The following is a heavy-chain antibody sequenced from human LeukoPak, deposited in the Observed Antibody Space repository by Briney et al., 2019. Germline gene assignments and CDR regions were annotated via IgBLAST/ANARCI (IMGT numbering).Heavy chain of an antibody. V-gene: IGHV3-30*02. Sequence: PGGSLRLSCAASGFTFSSYGMHWVRQAPGKGLEWVAFIRYDGSNKYYADSVKGRFTISRDNSKNTLYLQMNSLRAEDTAVYYCARDRCSSRSCYLTITQKGYFDLWGRGTVVTVSS. CDR2: IRYDGSNK. D-gene: IGHD2-2*01. J-gene: IGHJ2*01. CDR1: GFTFSSYG. CDR3: ARDRCSSRSCYLTITQKGYFDL.